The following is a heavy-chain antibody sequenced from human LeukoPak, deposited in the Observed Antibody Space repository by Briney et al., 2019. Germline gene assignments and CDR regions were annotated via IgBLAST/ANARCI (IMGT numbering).Heavy chain of an antibody. CDR1: GYTLTELS. V-gene: IGHV1-24*01. D-gene: IGHD1-20*01. CDR2: FDPEDGET. Sequence: ASVKVSCKVSGYTLTELSMHWVRQAPGKGLEWMGGFDPEDGETIYAQKFQGRVTMTEDTSTDTAYMELSSLRSEDTAVFYCATDTLNWNAHECAFDIWGQGTMVTVSS. J-gene: IGHJ3*02. CDR3: ATDTLNWNAHECAFDI.